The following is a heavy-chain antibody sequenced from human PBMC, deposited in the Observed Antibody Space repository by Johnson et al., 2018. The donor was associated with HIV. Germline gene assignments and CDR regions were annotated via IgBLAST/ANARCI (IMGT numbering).Heavy chain of an antibody. V-gene: IGHV3-66*02. J-gene: IGHJ3*02. D-gene: IGHD1-7*01. CDR2: IYSGGST. CDR1: SSNY. Sequence: VQLVESGGGLVQPGGSLRLSCVGSSNYKSWVRQAPGKGLEWVSVIYSGGSTYYADSVKGRFTISRDNARNSLYLQMNSLRAEDTAFYYCGKHRSWDQLELQGMAFDIGGQGKMVTVSS. CDR3: GKHRSWDQLELQGMAFDI.